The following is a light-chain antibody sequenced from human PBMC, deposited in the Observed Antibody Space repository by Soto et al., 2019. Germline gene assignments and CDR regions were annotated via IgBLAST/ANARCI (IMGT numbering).Light chain of an antibody. Sequence: DIQMTQSPSSLSASVGDRVTITCQASQDISNYLTWYQQKPGKAPKLLIYDASNLETGVPSRFSGSGSGTDFTFTISSLQPEDIATYYFQQYDNLPGTFGPGTKVDIK. CDR2: DAS. CDR3: QQYDNLPGT. CDR1: QDISNY. V-gene: IGKV1-33*01. J-gene: IGKJ3*01.